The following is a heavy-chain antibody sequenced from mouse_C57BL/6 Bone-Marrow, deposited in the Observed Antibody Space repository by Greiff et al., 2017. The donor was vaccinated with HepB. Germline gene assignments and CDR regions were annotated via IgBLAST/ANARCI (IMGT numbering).Heavy chain of an antibody. Sequence: QVQLQQSGPELVKPGASVKISCKASGYAFSSSWMNWVKQRPGKGLEWIGRIYPGDGETNYNGKVKGKATLTADKSSSTAYMQLSSLTSEDSAVYFCARSRYYGSLRYFDVWGTGTTVTVSS. CDR3: ARSRYYGSLRYFDV. J-gene: IGHJ1*03. CDR2: IYPGDGET. D-gene: IGHD1-1*01. CDR1: GYAFSSSW. V-gene: IGHV1-82*01.